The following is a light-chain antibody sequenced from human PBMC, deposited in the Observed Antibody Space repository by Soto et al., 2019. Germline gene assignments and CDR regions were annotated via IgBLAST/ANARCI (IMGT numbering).Light chain of an antibody. J-gene: IGLJ1*01. V-gene: IGLV2-8*01. CDR1: SSDVGGYDH. Sequence: QLVLTQPPSASESPGQSVTIPCTGTSSDVGGYDHVSWYQQHPGKAPKLMIYEVTKRPAGVPDRFSGSKSGNTASLTVSGLQAEDEADYYCSSDAGNYNYVFGTGTKLTVL. CDR2: EVT. CDR3: SSDAGNYNYV.